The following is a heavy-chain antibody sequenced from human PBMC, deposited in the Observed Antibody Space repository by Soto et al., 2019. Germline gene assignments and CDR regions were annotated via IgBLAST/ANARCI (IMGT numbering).Heavy chain of an antibody. CDR1: GYTFTSYG. V-gene: IGHV1-18*04. CDR2: ISAYNGNT. D-gene: IGHD2-2*01. CDR3: ARLRDQLLIVYYFDY. J-gene: IGHJ4*02. Sequence: GASVKVSCKASGYTFTSYGISWVRQAPGRGLEWMGWISAYNGNTNYAQKLQGRVTMTTDTSTSTAYMELRSLRSDDTAVYYCARLRDQLLIVYYFDYWGQGTLVTVSS.